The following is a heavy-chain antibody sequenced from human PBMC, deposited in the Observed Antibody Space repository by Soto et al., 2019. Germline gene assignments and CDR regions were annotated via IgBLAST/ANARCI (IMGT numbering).Heavy chain of an antibody. J-gene: IGHJ4*02. V-gene: IGHV1-3*01. D-gene: IGHD5-12*01. CDR2: VNPAKGAT. CDR3: ARGPSSGCFDS. Sequence: QVQLVQSGAEVKKPGASVKVSCKASGYTFTWCTMHWVRQAPGQRLEWMGWVNPAKGATMYPQKFPGSVSITRDTAASTAYMELSSLRSEDTAVYHCARGPSSGCFDSWGQGTLVTVSS. CDR1: GYTFTWCT.